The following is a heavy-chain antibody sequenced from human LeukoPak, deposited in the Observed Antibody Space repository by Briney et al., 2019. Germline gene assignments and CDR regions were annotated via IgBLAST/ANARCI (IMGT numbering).Heavy chain of an antibody. V-gene: IGHV3-20*04. D-gene: IGHD2-2*01. CDR1: GFAFDEHG. CDR2: INWSGGST. J-gene: IGHJ4*02. CDR3: ARAPITSPFYFDY. Sequence: GGSLRLSCTTSGFAFDEHGMSWVRQVPGKGLEWVSGINWSGGSTGYADPLRGRFTISRDNAKNSLYLQMDSLRAEDTALYYCARAPITSPFYFDYWGQGTLVTVSS.